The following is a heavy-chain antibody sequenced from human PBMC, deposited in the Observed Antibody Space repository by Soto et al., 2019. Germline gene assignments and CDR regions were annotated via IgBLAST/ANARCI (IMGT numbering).Heavy chain of an antibody. V-gene: IGHV3-23*01. J-gene: IGHJ5*02. CDR2: INSGAGST. CDR1: EFTCGGYS. CDR3: ARSMHSWIEELFLDQ. Sequence: GGSLRLSYAASEFTCGGYSMSWVRQAPGRGLEWVSDINSGAGSTYYADSVRGRFTISRDNAKNTLYLKMNSLRVEDTAVYHCARSMHSWIEELFLDQWGQGTLVTVSS. D-gene: IGHD3-10*01.